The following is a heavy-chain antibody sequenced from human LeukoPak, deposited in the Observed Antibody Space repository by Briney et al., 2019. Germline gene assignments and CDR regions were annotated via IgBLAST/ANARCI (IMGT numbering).Heavy chain of an antibody. J-gene: IGHJ4*02. V-gene: IGHV4-39*01. CDR2: IHYSGTT. CDR1: GGSISTSAYY. D-gene: IGHD3-22*01. Sequence: PSETLSLTCIVSGGSISTSAYYWGWIRQPPGKGLEWVGSIHYSGTTHNNPSLKSRVTISGDTSQNQFSLKLSSVTAADTAVYYCARQHWGSGFYYDYWGPGTLVTVSS. CDR3: ARQHWGSGFYYDY.